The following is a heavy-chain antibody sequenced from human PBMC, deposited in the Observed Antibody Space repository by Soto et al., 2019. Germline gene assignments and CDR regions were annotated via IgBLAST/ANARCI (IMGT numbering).Heavy chain of an antibody. Sequence: GGSLRLSCTASGFTFGDYAMSWFRQAPGKGLEWVGFIRSKAYGGTTEYAASVKGRFTISRDDSKSIAYLQMNSLKTEDTAVYYCTRDCGGGSCYYRLNYYYYGMDVWGQGTTVTVS. CDR2: IRSKAYGGTT. CDR3: TRDCGGGSCYYRLNYYYYGMDV. CDR1: GFTFGDYA. D-gene: IGHD2-15*01. V-gene: IGHV3-49*03. J-gene: IGHJ6*02.